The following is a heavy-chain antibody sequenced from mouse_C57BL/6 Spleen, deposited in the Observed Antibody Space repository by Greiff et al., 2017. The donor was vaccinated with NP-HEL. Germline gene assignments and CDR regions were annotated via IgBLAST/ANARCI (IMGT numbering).Heavy chain of an antibody. CDR1: GYTFTSYW. CDR2: IHPNSGST. J-gene: IGHJ4*01. D-gene: IGHD2-2*01. V-gene: IGHV1-64*01. Sequence: QVQLQQPGAELVKPGASVKLSCKASGYTFTSYWMHWVKQRPGQGLEWIGMIHPNSGSTNYNEKFKSKATLTVDKSSSTAYMQLSSLTSEDSAVYYCARSEVDYGYDYYAMDYWGQGTSVTVSS. CDR3: ARSEVDYGYDYYAMDY.